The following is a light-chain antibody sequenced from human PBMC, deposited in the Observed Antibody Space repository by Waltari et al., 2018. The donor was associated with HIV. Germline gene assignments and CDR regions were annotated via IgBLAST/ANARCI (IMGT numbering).Light chain of an antibody. CDR1: TTDVGSQNF. J-gene: IGLJ2*01. CDR2: EVF. V-gene: IGLV2-14*01. Sequence: QSVLTQPASVSGSPGQSITIPCTGTTTDVGSQNFVSWYQQHPGDVPRLILYEVFKRPSGVSNRFYGSKSGNTASLTISGLQTEDEADYYCASFSMSSTLLFGGGTKVTVL. CDR3: ASFSMSSTLL.